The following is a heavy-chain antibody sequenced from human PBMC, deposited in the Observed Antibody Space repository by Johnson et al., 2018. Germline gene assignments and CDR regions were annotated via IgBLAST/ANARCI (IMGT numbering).Heavy chain of an antibody. CDR1: KFTFSTYA. D-gene: IGHD4-17*01. CDR2: ISGSGGST. CDR3: ARLDYDQQYYYYGMDV. V-gene: IGHV3-23*04. J-gene: IGHJ6*02. Sequence: VQLVQSGGGLVQPGGSLRLSCAASKFTFSTYAMSWVRQAPGKGLEWVSAISGSGGSTYYADSVKGRFTISRENAKNSLYLQMNSRRDEDTAVYYCARLDYDQQYYYYGMDVWGQGTTVTVSS.